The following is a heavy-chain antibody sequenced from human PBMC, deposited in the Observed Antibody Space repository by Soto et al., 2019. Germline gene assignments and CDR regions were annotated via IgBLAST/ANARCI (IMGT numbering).Heavy chain of an antibody. CDR1: GFTFRDHY. CDR2: IRDRPDKYTT. J-gene: IGHJ5*01. CDR3: TRETINLWFES. V-gene: IGHV3-72*01. Sequence: VQLVESGGGLAQPGQSLTLSCVASGFTFRDHYMDWVRQAPGKGLEWVGRIRDRPDKYTTEYAASVKDRFIISRDDSKNLLYLHMNSLKTEDSAVYYCTRETINLWFESWGQGTLVTVSS. D-gene: IGHD3-9*01.